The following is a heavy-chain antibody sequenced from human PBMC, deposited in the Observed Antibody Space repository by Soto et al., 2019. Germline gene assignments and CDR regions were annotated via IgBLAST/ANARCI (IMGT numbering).Heavy chain of an antibody. CDR2: VHHSWDP. Sequence: PSETLSLTCAVSGGSISSYYWSWFRQSPGKAMEWIGYVHHSWDPSYNPSLQSRVAISVDTSKSQFSLKVTSVTAADTAVYYCARETYGDYVGHFAPWGQGIPVPGSS. CDR3: ARETYGDYVGHFAP. CDR1: GGSISSYY. J-gene: IGHJ5*02. V-gene: IGHV4-59*12. D-gene: IGHD4-17*01.